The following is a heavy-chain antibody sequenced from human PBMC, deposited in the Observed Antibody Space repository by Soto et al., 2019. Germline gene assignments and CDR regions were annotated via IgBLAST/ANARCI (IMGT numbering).Heavy chain of an antibody. CDR1: GGSISSSSYY. D-gene: IGHD1-26*01. CDR3: GRQLPVGATSWFDP. V-gene: IGHV4-39*01. J-gene: IGHJ5*02. CDR2: IYYSGST. Sequence: SATLSLTCTVSGGSISSSSYYWGWVRQPPGKGLVWIGSIYYSGSTFYNPSLKSRVTISLDTSKNQFSLRLTSVTAADTAIYYCGRQLPVGATSWFDPWGQGTLVTVSS.